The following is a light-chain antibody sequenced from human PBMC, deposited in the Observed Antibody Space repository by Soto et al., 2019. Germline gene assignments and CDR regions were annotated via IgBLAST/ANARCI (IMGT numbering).Light chain of an antibody. CDR2: SNN. V-gene: IGLV1-44*01. CDR1: NSNIGSNT. J-gene: IGLJ2*01. Sequence: QSVLTQPPSAPGTPGQRVTISCSGSNSNIGSNTVNWYQQLPGTAPKLVMYSNNRRPSGVPDRFSASKSGTSVSLTISGLQSEDEADYYCAAWDDSLNGMVFGGGTKVTVL. CDR3: AAWDDSLNGMV.